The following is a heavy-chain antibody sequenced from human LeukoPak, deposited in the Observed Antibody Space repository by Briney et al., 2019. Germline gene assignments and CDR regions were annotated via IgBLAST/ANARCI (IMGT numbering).Heavy chain of an antibody. CDR3: ARSSSSGWAIDY. D-gene: IGHD6-19*01. CDR2: IYHSGST. V-gene: IGHV4-4*02. CDR1: GGSISSSNW. Sequence: SETPSLTCAVSGGSISSSNWWSWVRQPPGKGLEWIGEIYHSGSTNYNPSLKSRVTISVDKSKNQFSLKLSSVTAADTAVYYCARSSSSGWAIDYWGQGTLVTVSS. J-gene: IGHJ4*02.